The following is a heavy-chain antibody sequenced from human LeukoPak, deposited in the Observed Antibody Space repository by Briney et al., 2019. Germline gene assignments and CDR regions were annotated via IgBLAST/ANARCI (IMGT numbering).Heavy chain of an antibody. CDR1: GFTFSSYA. J-gene: IGHJ4*02. V-gene: IGHV3-23*01. Sequence: GSLRLSCAASGFTFSSYAMSWVRQAPGKGLEWVSAISSSGGSTYYADSVKGRFTISRDNSKNTLYLQMNSLRAEDTAIYYCAKAYHYGSGSSFDYWGQGTLVTVSS. D-gene: IGHD3-10*01. CDR2: ISSSGGST. CDR3: AKAYHYGSGSSFDY.